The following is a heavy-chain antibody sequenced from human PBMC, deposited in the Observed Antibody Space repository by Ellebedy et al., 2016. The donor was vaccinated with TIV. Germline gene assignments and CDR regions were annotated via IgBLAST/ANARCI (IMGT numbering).Heavy chain of an antibody. CDR2: INHSGTT. CDR3: AKSLHYSSSSFFDF. CDR1: GGSFSGYF. V-gene: IGHV4-34*01. Sequence: SETLSLXXAVYGGSFSGYFWSWIRQPPGKGPEWIGEINHSGTTKYNPSLKSRVTISADTSKNQFSLKLSSVTAADTAVYYCAKSLHYSSSSFFDFWGQGTLVTVSS. D-gene: IGHD6-6*01. J-gene: IGHJ4*02.